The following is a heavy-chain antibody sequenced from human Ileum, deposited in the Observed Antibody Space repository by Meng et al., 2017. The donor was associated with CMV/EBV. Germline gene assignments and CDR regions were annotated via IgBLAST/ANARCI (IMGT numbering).Heavy chain of an antibody. CDR3: ARGWDNNKVGVH. J-gene: IGHJ4*02. D-gene: IGHD1/OR15-1a*01. V-gene: IGHV4-34*01. Sequence: EWAGGVLKLSEPRSLTCALQGGSLGDSYWTWIRQAPGKGLEWIGEIHPSGITNYNPSLESRVTISEDTSNNQFSLRLTSLTAGDTAVYYCARGWDNNKVGVHWGQGTLVTVSS. CDR2: IHPSGIT. CDR1: GGSLGDSY.